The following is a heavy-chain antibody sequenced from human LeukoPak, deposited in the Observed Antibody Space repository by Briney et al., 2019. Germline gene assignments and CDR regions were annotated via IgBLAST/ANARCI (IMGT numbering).Heavy chain of an antibody. CDR2: ISGRGDTI. CDR3: ARVDCSGGSCLGDAFDI. D-gene: IGHD2-15*01. Sequence: GGSLRLSCAASGFTFSSYAMSWVRQAPGKGLEWVSAISGRGDTIFYADSLKGRFTASRDNSKNTLYLQMNSLRAEDTAVYYCARVDCSGGSCLGDAFDIWGQGTMVTVSS. CDR1: GFTFSSYA. J-gene: IGHJ3*02. V-gene: IGHV3-23*01.